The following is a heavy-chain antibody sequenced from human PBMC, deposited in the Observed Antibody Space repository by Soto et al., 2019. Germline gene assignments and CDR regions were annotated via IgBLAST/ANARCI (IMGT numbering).Heavy chain of an antibody. Sequence: TATLSLTFSVSVVSIRSYYWSWIRQPPGKGLEWIGYVYYSGNTNYNPSLESRVTISVDTSKNQFSLHLTSVTPEDTAVYYCAGTSSLQWYYMDVWDKGTTVTVSS. V-gene: IGHV4-59*03. D-gene: IGHD1-7*01. CDR2: VYYSGNT. CDR3: AGTSSLQWYYMDV. CDR1: VVSIRSYY. J-gene: IGHJ6*03.